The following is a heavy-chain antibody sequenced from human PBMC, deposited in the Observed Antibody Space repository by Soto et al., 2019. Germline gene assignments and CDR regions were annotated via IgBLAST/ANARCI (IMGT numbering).Heavy chain of an antibody. V-gene: IGHV3-30*18. D-gene: IGHD6-13*01. Sequence: QVQLVESGGGVVQPGRSLRLSCAASGFTFSSYSMHWVRQAPGKGLEWVAVISYDGSNKYYADSVKGRFTISRDNSKNTLYLQMNSLRAEDTAVYYCAKESHSSSWYSDWFDPWGQGTLVTVSS. CDR2: ISYDGSNK. CDR1: GFTFSSYS. CDR3: AKESHSSSWYSDWFDP. J-gene: IGHJ5*02.